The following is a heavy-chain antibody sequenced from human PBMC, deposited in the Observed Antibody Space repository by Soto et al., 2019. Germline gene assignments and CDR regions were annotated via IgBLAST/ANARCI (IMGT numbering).Heavy chain of an antibody. J-gene: IGHJ4*02. V-gene: IGHV3-74*01. CDR3: AKEGDYYDPENFDY. Sequence: GGSLRLSCAASGFTFSGYWMHWVRQAPGKGLVWVSRINSDGSSTAYADSVKGRFTISRDNAKNTLYLQMNSLRVEDTAVYYCAKEGDYYDPENFDYWGQGTLVTVSS. CDR2: INSDGSST. D-gene: IGHD3-22*01. CDR1: GFTFSGYW.